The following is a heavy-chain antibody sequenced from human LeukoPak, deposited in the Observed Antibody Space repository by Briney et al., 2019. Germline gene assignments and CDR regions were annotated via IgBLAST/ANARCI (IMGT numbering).Heavy chain of an antibody. CDR2: INWNGGST. CDR1: GFTFDDYG. CDR3: ASSGSDKTGAFDI. D-gene: IGHD1-26*01. V-gene: IGHV3-20*04. Sequence: GGSLRLSCAASGFTFDDYGMSWVRQAPGKRLEWVSGINWNGGSTGYADSVKGRFTISRDNAKNSLYLQMNSLRAEDTALYYCASSGSDKTGAFDIWGQGTMVTVSS. J-gene: IGHJ3*02.